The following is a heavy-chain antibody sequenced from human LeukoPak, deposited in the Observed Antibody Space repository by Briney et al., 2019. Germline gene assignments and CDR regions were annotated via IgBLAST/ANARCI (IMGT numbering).Heavy chain of an antibody. Sequence: GGSLRLSCAASGFTFSSYAMSWVRQAPGKGLEWVSSISSSSSYIYYADSVKGRFTISRDNAKNSLYLQMNSLGAEDTAVYYCARERSAAGTPFEDYWGQGTLVTVSS. CDR1: GFTFSSYA. CDR3: ARERSAAGTPFEDY. J-gene: IGHJ4*02. V-gene: IGHV3-21*01. D-gene: IGHD6-13*01. CDR2: ISSSSSYI.